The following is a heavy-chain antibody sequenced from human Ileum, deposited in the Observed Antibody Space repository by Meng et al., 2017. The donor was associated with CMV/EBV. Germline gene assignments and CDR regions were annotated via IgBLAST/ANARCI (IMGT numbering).Heavy chain of an antibody. Sequence: SETLSLTCAVYGGSFSGYYWSWIRQPPGKGLEWIGEINHSGSTNYNPSLKSRVTISVDTSKNQFSLKLSSVTAADTAVYYCARDAYSSSYRYTPRDYWGQGTLVTGSS. CDR3: ARDAYSSSYRYTPRDY. V-gene: IGHV4-34*01. CDR2: INHSGST. CDR1: GGSFSGYY. J-gene: IGHJ4*02. D-gene: IGHD3-16*02.